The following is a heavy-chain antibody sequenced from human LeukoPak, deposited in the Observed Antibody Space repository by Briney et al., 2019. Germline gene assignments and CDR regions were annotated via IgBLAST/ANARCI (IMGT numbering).Heavy chain of an antibody. D-gene: IGHD4-17*01. Sequence: SETLSLTCTVSGGSISSSSYYWGWIRQPPGKGLEWIGSIYYSGSTYYNPSLKSRVTISVDTSKNQFSLKLSSVTAADTAVYYCARGGNGDYVDWYFDLWGRGTLVTVSS. CDR3: ARGGNGDYVDWYFDL. J-gene: IGHJ2*01. CDR2: IYYSGST. V-gene: IGHV4-39*01. CDR1: GGSISSSSYY.